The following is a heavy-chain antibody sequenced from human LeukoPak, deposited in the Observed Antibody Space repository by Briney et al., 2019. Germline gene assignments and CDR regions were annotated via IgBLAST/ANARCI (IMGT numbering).Heavy chain of an antibody. D-gene: IGHD6-19*01. CDR3: ARDTAVAGLNDY. CDR2: IKQDGSEK. J-gene: IGHJ4*02. Sequence: GGSLRLSCAASGFTFSRYWMTWVRQAPGTGLEWVANIKQDGSEKNYVDSVKGRFTISRDNAKKSLYLQMNSLRAEDTTVYYCARDTAVAGLNDYWGQGTLVTVSS. V-gene: IGHV3-7*01. CDR1: GFTFSRYW.